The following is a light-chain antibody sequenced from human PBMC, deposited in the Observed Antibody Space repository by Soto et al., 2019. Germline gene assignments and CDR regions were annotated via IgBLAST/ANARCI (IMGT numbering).Light chain of an antibody. J-gene: IGKJ1*01. CDR1: QSISSY. Sequence: DIQMTQSPSSLSASVGDRVTIPCRASQSISSYLNWYQQKPGKAPKLLIYAASSLQSGVPSRFSGSGSGTDFTLTISSLQPEDFATYYCQQYKTYSWTFGQGTKVDIK. CDR2: AAS. V-gene: IGKV1-39*01. CDR3: QQYKTYSWT.